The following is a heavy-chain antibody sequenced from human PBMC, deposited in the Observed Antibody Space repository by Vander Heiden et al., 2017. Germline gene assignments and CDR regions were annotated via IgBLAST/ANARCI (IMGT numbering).Heavy chain of an antibody. V-gene: IGHV1-58*01. CDR2: IAVGTGNT. J-gene: IGHJ3*02. Sequence: MQLVQSGPEMKKPGISVKVSCKAPGFTLSSSAVQWVRQARGQRLEWIGWIAVGTGNTNFAQRFQQEVTISRDLSSNTVYMEVRSLRSEDTAVYYCAATSLRASAKDGAFDIWGQGTTVTVSS. CDR3: AATSLRASAKDGAFDI. CDR1: GFTLSSSA.